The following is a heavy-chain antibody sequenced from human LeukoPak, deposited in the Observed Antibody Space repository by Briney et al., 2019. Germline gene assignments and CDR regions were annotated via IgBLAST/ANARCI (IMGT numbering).Heavy chain of an antibody. CDR1: SGSISSYY. D-gene: IGHD3-10*01. CDR2: IYYSGST. V-gene: IGHV4-59*01. J-gene: IGHJ5*02. CDR3: ARVVTVRGNWFDP. Sequence: SETLSLTCTVSSGSISSYYWSWIRQPPGKGLEWIGYIYYSGSTNYNPSLKSRVTISVDTSKNQFSLKLSSVTAADTAVYYCARVVTVRGNWFDPWAREPWSPSPQ.